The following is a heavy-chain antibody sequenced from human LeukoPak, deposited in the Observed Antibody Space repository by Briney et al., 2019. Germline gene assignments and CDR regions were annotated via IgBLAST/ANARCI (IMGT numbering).Heavy chain of an antibody. CDR3: ARFLEWLLVDY. V-gene: IGHV4-31*03. D-gene: IGHD3-3*01. CDR2: IYYSGST. Sequence: SQTLSLTSTVSGGSISSGGYYWSWIRQHPGKGLEWIGYIYYSGSTYYNPSLKSRVTISVDTSKNQFSLKLSSVTAADTAVYYCARFLEWLLVDYWGQGTLVTVSS. J-gene: IGHJ4*02. CDR1: GGSISSGGYY.